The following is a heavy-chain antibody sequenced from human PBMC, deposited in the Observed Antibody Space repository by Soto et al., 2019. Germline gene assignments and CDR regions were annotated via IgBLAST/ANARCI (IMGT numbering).Heavy chain of an antibody. Sequence: EVQLLESGGGLVQPGGSLRLSCAASGFTFSSYAMSWVRQAPGKGLEWVSAISGSGGSTYYADSVKGRFTISRDNSKNTLYLKMNSLRAEDTAVYYCAKGGVKQWLVPLDYWGQGTLVTVSS. V-gene: IGHV3-23*01. CDR3: AKGGVKQWLVPLDY. J-gene: IGHJ4*02. D-gene: IGHD6-19*01. CDR2: ISGSGGST. CDR1: GFTFSSYA.